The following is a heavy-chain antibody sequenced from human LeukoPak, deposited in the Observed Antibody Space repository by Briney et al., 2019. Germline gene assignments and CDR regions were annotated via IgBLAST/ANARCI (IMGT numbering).Heavy chain of an antibody. V-gene: IGHV4-59*01. CDR3: ARETYYYDSSGFDP. D-gene: IGHD3-22*01. CDR2: IYYSGST. J-gene: IGHJ5*02. Sequence: KASETLSLTCTVSGGSISSYYWSWIRQPPGKGLEWIGYIYYSGSTNYNPSPKSRVTISVDTSKNQFSLKLSSVTAADTAVYYCARETYYYDSSGFDPWGQGTLVTVSS. CDR1: GGSISSYY.